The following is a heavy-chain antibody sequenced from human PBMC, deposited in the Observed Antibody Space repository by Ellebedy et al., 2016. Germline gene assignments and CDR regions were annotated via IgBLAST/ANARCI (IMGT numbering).Heavy chain of an antibody. CDR3: ARGPGRYSYGSYYYYYYMDV. V-gene: IGHV4-59*12. Sequence: SETLSLXXTVSGGSISSYYWSWIRQPPGKGLEWIGYIYYSGSTNYNPSLKSRVTISVDTSKNQFSLKLSSVTAADTAVYYCARGPGRYSYGSYYYYYYMDVWGKGTTVTVSS. J-gene: IGHJ6*03. CDR1: GGSISSYY. D-gene: IGHD5-18*01. CDR2: IYYSGST.